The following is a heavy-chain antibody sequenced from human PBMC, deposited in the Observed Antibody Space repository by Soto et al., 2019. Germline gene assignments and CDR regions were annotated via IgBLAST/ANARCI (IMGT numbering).Heavy chain of an antibody. J-gene: IGHJ4*02. CDR2: IYHSGST. V-gene: IGHV4-38-2*01. CDR1: CHSISSGFYY. D-gene: IGHD6-6*01. Sequence: SETLSLTCAVSCHSISSGFYYWGWIRQPPGKRLEWIGSIYHSGSTYYNPSLKSRVTISVDTSKNQLSLKLSSVTAADTAMYYCARYGYSSSARFFDYWGQGTLVTVSS. CDR3: ARYGYSSSARFFDY.